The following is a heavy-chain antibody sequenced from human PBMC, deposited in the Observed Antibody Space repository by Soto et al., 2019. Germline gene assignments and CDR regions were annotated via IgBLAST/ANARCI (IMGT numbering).Heavy chain of an antibody. D-gene: IGHD6-6*01. CDR2: MNTTTNTT. V-gene: IGHV1-8*01. Sequence: DSVKVYFKASGYTFTSKDINLVRQAPGQGLEWIGWMNTTTNTTDSAEVFDGRVSLTWDTSISTAYMQLNSLKIDDTAVYYCAREVVENSSLWLDPWGQGTMVTVSS. CDR1: GYTFTSKD. CDR3: AREVVENSSLWLDP. J-gene: IGHJ5*02.